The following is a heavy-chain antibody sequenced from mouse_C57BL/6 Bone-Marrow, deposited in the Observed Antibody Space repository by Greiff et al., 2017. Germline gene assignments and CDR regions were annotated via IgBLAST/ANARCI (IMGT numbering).Heavy chain of an antibody. J-gene: IGHJ3*01. CDR2: IYPGSGNT. D-gene: IGHD1-1*01. CDR3: ARAEEYYYGFAY. V-gene: IGHV1-76*01. Sequence: VKLQQSGAELVRPGASVKLSCKASGYTFTDYYINWVKQRPGQGLEWIARIYPGSGNTYYNEKFKGKATLTAEKSSSTAYMQLSSLTSEDSAVYFCARAEEYYYGFAYWGQGTLVTVSA. CDR1: GYTFTDYY.